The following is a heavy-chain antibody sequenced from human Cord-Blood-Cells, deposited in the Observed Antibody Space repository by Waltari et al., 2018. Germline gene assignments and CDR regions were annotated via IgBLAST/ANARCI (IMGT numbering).Heavy chain of an antibody. Sequence: QVTLKESGPVLVKPTETLTLTCTVSGLSLSTARMGVSWSRQPPGKALEWLAHIFSNDEKSYSTSLKSRLTISKDTSKSQVVLTMTNMDPVDTATYYCARIRRSSSWYKDDAFDIWGQGTMVTVSS. CDR1: GLSLSTARMG. CDR2: IFSNDEK. V-gene: IGHV2-26*01. CDR3: ARIRRSSSWYKDDAFDI. J-gene: IGHJ3*02. D-gene: IGHD6-13*01.